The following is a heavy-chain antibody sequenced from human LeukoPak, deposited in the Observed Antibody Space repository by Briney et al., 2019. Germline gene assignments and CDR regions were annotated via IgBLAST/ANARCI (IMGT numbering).Heavy chain of an antibody. CDR2: ISAYNGNT. V-gene: IGHV1-18*01. J-gene: IGHJ4*02. D-gene: IGHD2-2*01. CDR1: GYTFTSYG. Sequence: ASVKVSCKASGYTFTSYGISWVRQAPGQGLEWMGWISAYNGNTNYAQKLQGRVTMTTDTSTSTAYMELRSLRSDDTAVYYCARDLTRARETSPGYWGQGTLVTVSS. CDR3: ARDLTRARETSPGY.